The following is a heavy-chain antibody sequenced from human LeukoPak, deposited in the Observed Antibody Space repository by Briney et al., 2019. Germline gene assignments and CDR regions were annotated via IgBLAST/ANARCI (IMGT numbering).Heavy chain of an antibody. J-gene: IGHJ3*02. CDR3: ARVGLLWFGEPHPRDDAFDI. D-gene: IGHD3-10*01. CDR1: GFTFSSYG. CDR2: IWYDGSNK. V-gene: IGHV3-33*01. Sequence: PGGSLRLSCAASGFTFSSYGMHWVRQAPGKGLEWVAVIWYDGSNKYYADSVKGRFTISRDNSKNTLYLQMNSLRAEDTAVYYCARVGLLWFGEPHPRDDAFDIWGQGTMVTVSS.